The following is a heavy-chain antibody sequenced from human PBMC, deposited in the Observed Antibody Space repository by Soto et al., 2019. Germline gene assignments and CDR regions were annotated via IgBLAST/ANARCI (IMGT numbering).Heavy chain of an antibody. CDR3: ARSLRQYYYYYYMDV. CDR2: IYYSGST. Sequence: QVQLQESGPGLVKPSETLSLTCTVSGGSISSYYWSWIRQPPGKGLEWIGYIYYSGSTNYNPSLKSRVTISVDTSKNQFSLKLSSVTAADTAVYYCARSLRQYYYYYYMDVWVKGTTVTVSS. D-gene: IGHD3-16*02. J-gene: IGHJ6*03. V-gene: IGHV4-59*01. CDR1: GGSISSYY.